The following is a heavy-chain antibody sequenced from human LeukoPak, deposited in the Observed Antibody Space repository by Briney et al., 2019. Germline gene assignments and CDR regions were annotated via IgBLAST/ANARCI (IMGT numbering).Heavy chain of an antibody. D-gene: IGHD4-17*01. V-gene: IGHV3-48*01. CDR3: RYGDYGI. CDR2: ISSSSRTI. CDR1: GFTFSNYN. J-gene: IGHJ4*02. Sequence: GGSLRLSCAASGFTFSNYNMNWVRQAPGKGLEWVSYISSSSRTIYYADSVKGRFTISRDNSKNTLYLQMNSLRAEDTAVYYCRYGDYGIWGQGTLVTVSS.